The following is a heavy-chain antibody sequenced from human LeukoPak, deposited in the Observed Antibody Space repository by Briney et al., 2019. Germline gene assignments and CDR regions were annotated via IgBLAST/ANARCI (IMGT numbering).Heavy chain of an antibody. CDR2: INHSGST. V-gene: IGHV4-34*01. CDR3: ARNVGYSSSWYRRGFDY. Sequence: KPSETLSLTYAVYGGSFSGYYWSWIRQPPGKGLEWIGEINHSGSTIYNPSLKSRVTISVDTSKNQFSLKLSSVTAADTAVYYCARNVGYSSSWYRRGFDYWGQGTLVTVSS. CDR1: GGSFSGYY. J-gene: IGHJ4*02. D-gene: IGHD6-13*01.